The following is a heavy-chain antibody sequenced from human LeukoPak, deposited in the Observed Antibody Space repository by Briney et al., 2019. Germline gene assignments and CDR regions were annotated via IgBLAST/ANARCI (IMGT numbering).Heavy chain of an antibody. V-gene: IGHV4-59*08. CDR2: IYYSGST. D-gene: IGHD1-26*01. Sequence: PSETLSLTCTVSGGSISSYYWSWIRQPPGKGLEWIGYIYYSGSTNYNPSLKSRVTISVDTSKNQFSLKLSSVTAADTAVYYCARHKWELLPNAFDIWGQGTMVTVSS. CDR3: ARHKWELLPNAFDI. CDR1: GGSISSYY. J-gene: IGHJ3*02.